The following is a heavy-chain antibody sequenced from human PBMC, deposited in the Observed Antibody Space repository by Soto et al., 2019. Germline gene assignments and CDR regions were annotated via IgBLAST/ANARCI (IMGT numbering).Heavy chain of an antibody. Sequence: QVELVQSGAEVKKPGASVTVSCKASGNAITKFYIHWVRQAPGRGLEWMGVINPGGGSATYAQKFQGRITVYRATPTGTVYMDLSSLRSEDTAVYYCARDTRGWSLNGMDVWGQGTTVTVSS. CDR3: ARDTRGWSLNGMDV. CDR2: INPGGGSA. J-gene: IGHJ6*01. D-gene: IGHD6-19*01. V-gene: IGHV1-46*01. CDR1: GNAITKFY.